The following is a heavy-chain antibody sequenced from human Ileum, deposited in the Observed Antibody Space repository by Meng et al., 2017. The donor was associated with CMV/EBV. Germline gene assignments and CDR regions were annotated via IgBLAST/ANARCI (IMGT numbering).Heavy chain of an antibody. Sequence: GESLKISCAASGFSVTRNYMTWVRQAPGKGLEWVSFIRYDGSTTYTASVQGRFTISRDDSKNTIYLQMNNLRAEDTALYYCAKACRQVNNCYLDSWGQGTQVT. CDR3: AKACRQVNNCYLDS. V-gene: IGHV3-53*01. CDR2: IRYDGST. CDR1: GFSVTRNY. D-gene: IGHD2/OR15-2a*01. J-gene: IGHJ4*02.